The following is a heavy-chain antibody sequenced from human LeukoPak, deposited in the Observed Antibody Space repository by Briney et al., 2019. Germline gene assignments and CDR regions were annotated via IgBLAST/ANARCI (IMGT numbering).Heavy chain of an antibody. CDR3: AKDIGTGWDLDY. CDR1: GFIFDNYA. D-gene: IGHD1-26*01. Sequence: PGGSLRLSCAASGFIFDNYAMHWVRQAPGKGPEWLSLIRGDANTRYYGDSMKGRITISRDNSKNSLYLHMNSLRTEDTALYYCAKDIGTGWDLDYWGQGTLATVSS. V-gene: IGHV3-43*02. J-gene: IGHJ4*02. CDR2: IRGDANTR.